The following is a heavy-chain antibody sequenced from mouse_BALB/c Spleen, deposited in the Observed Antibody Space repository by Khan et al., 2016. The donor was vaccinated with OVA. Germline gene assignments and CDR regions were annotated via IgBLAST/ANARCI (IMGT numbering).Heavy chain of an antibody. V-gene: IGHV1-39*01. CDR3: ARLGDDYAFDY. J-gene: IGHJ2*01. CDR2: IDPNYGFT. CDR1: GYSFTVYN. D-gene: IGHD2-4*01. Sequence: VQLQQSGPELEKPGASVKISCKASGYSFTVYNINWVKQSNGKSLEWIGNIDPNYGFTIYNQNFKGKATLTVDRSSSTAYMQLKSLAAEDSAVYYCARLGDDYAFDYWGQGTTLTVSS.